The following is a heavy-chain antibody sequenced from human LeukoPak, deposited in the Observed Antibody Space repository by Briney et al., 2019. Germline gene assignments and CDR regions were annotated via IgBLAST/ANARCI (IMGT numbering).Heavy chain of an antibody. CDR2: INHSGST. J-gene: IGHJ4*02. V-gene: IGHV4-34*01. D-gene: IGHD3-22*01. CDR1: GGSFSGYY. Sequence: PSETLSLTCAVYGGSFSGYYWSWIRQPPGKGLEWIGEINHSGSTNYNPSLKSRVTISVDTSKNQFSLKLSSVTVADTAVYYCARGQYYYDSSGLDYWGQGTLVTVSS. CDR3: ARGQYYYDSSGLDY.